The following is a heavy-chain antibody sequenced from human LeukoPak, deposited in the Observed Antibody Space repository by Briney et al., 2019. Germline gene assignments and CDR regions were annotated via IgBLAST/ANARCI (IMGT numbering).Heavy chain of an antibody. J-gene: IGHJ4*02. CDR1: GYTFTGYY. CDR3: ASEVGEYSNYEDEPTPYPTDY. Sequence: ASVKVSCKASGYTFTGYYMHWVRQAPGQGLEWMGIINPSGGSTSYAQKFQGRVTMTRDTSTSTVYMELSSLRSEDTAVYYCASEVGEYSNYEDEPTPYPTDYWGQGTLVTVSS. D-gene: IGHD4-11*01. CDR2: INPSGGST. V-gene: IGHV1-46*01.